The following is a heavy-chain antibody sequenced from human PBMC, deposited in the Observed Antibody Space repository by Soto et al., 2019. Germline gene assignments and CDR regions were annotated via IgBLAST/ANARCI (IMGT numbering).Heavy chain of an antibody. CDR3: ATGRKLAAAGTNWYFDL. J-gene: IGHJ2*01. V-gene: IGHV4-34*01. Sequence: QVQLQQWGAGLLKPSETLSLTCAVYGGSFSGYYWSWIRQPPGKGLEWIGEINHSGSTNYNPSLKSRVTISVDTSKNQFSLKLSSVTAADTAVYYCATGRKLAAAGTNWYFDLWGRGTLVTVSS. CDR2: INHSGST. CDR1: GGSFSGYY. D-gene: IGHD6-13*01.